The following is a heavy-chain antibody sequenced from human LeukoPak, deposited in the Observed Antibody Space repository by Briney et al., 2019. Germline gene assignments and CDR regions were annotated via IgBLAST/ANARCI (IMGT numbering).Heavy chain of an antibody. CDR3: ARQVTGTYYYYYYMDV. CDR2: IYYSGST. V-gene: IGHV4-39*01. J-gene: IGHJ6*03. Sequence: SETLSLTCTVSGGSISSSSYYWGWFRQPPGTGLEWIGSIYYSGSTYYNPSLKSRVTISVDTSKNQFSLKLSSVTAADTAVYYCARQVTGTYYYYYYMDVWGKGTTVTVSS. CDR1: GGSISSSSYY. D-gene: IGHD1-20*01.